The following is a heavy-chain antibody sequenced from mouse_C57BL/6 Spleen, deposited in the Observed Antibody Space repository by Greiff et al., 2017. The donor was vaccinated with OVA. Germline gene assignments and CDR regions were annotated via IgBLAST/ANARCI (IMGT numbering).Heavy chain of an antibody. J-gene: IGHJ3*01. D-gene: IGHD2-4*01. CDR2: IHPNSGST. CDR3: ANYDYDRAWFAY. Sequence: VQLQQSGAELVKPGASVKLSCKASGYTFTSYWMHWVKQRPGQGLEWIGMIHPNSGSTNYNEKFKSKATLTVDKSSSTAYMQLSSLTSEDSAVYYCANYDYDRAWFAYWGQGTLVTVSA. CDR1: GYTFTSYW. V-gene: IGHV1-64*01.